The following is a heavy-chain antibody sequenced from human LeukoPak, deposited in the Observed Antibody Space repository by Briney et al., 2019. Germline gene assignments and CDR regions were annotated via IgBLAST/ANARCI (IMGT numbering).Heavy chain of an antibody. Sequence: PGGSLRLSCAGSGFTFSNHAMHWVRQAPGKGLEWVAVIWYDGSNKYYADSVKGRFTISRDNSENTLYLQMNSLRAEDTALYYCARDSDSTFLDPWG. CDR3: ARDSDSTFLDP. J-gene: IGHJ5*02. D-gene: IGHD2/OR15-2a*01. V-gene: IGHV3-33*01. CDR1: GFTFSNHA. CDR2: IWYDGSNK.